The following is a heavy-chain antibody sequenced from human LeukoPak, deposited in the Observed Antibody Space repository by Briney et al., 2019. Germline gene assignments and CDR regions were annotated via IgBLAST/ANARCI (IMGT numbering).Heavy chain of an antibody. J-gene: IGHJ4*02. Sequence: KTGGSLRLSCAASGLTFSSYSMNWVRQAPGKGLEWVSSISSSSSYIYYADSAKGRFTISRDNAKNSLYLQMNSLRAEDTAVYYCARDGSSWYPFDYWGQGTLVTVSS. CDR2: ISSSSSYI. CDR3: ARDGSSWYPFDY. D-gene: IGHD6-13*01. V-gene: IGHV3-21*01. CDR1: GLTFSSYS.